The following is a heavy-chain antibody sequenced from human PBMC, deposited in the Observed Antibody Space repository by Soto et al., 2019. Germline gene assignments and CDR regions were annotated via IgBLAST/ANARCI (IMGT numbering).Heavy chain of an antibody. J-gene: IGHJ4*02. Sequence: ELQLLESGGTLVQPGGSLRLSCAGSGFTFSSYTMNWVRQAPGKGLECASSISGSATNTYYADSVKGRFTVSRDNAKNTVYLQMNSLRVEDTAVYYCAKRGAYRPDSWGQGTRVTVSS. D-gene: IGHD5-18*01. V-gene: IGHV3-23*01. CDR2: ISGSATNT. CDR3: AKRGAYRPDS. CDR1: GFTFSSYT.